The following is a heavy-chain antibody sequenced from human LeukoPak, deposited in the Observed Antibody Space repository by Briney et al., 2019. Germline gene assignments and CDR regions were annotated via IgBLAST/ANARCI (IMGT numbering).Heavy chain of an antibody. CDR3: AEDSRWPNDAFDI. V-gene: IGHV3-23*01. CDR1: DFTFRTYP. CDR2: ISVTGAT. D-gene: IGHD6-13*01. J-gene: IGHJ3*02. Sequence: GGPLRLSCAASDFTFRTYPMSWLRQAPGKGLEWVSAISVTGATYYAGSVKGRFTISRDNSKNTLYLQMNSLRADDTAVYYCAEDSRWPNDAFDIWGQGTLVTVSS.